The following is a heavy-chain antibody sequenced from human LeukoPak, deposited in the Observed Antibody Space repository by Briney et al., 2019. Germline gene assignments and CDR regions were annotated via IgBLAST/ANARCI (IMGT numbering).Heavy chain of an antibody. Sequence: NTGGSLRLSCAASGFTFSDYYMSWIRQAPGKGREWVSFISKDGRTVSYADSVKGQFTISRDNSKNSLYLQMNSLTADDTAVYFCARVRGSYSSDYWGQGTLVTVSS. CDR1: GFTFSDYY. CDR3: ARVRGSYSSDY. CDR2: ISKDGRTV. V-gene: IGHV3-11*01. J-gene: IGHJ4*02. D-gene: IGHD5-12*01.